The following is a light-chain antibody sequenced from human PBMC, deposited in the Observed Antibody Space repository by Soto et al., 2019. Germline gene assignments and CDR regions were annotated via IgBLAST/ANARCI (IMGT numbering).Light chain of an antibody. Sequence: QSALTQPASVSGSPGQSITIACTGTNRDVVAYNLVSWYQQRPGEAPKLIISEVRNRPSGIAYRFTGSKSGNTASLTISGLQAEDEADYYCSSYTNTSTLVFGGGTKLTVL. J-gene: IGLJ3*02. V-gene: IGLV2-14*01. CDR3: SSYTNTSTLV. CDR2: EVR. CDR1: NRDVVAYNL.